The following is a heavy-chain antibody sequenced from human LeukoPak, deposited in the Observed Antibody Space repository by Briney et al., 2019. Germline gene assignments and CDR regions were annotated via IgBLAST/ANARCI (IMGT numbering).Heavy chain of an antibody. CDR3: ARGVFGRFDP. CDR1: GGSISSSSYY. D-gene: IGHD3-10*01. CDR2: IYYSGST. J-gene: IGHJ5*02. V-gene: IGHV4-39*01. Sequence: PSETLSLTCTVSGGSISSSSYYWGWIRQPPGKGLEWIGSIYYSGSTYYNPSLKSRVTISVDTSKNQFSLKLNSVTAADTAAYYCARGVFGRFDPWGQGTLVTVSS.